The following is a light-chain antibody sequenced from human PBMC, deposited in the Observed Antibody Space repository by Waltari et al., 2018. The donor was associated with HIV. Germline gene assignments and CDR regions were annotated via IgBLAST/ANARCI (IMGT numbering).Light chain of an antibody. J-gene: IGLJ2*01. CDR3: GTWDNSLSAGF. CDR2: DNN. Sequence: QSVLTQPPSVSAPPGQKVTISCSGSSSSFGNNYVSWYQQVPGTVPKLLIYDNNRRPSGIPDRFSGSKSGTSATLAITGLQTGDEADYYCGTWDNSLSAGFFGGGTKLTVL. CDR1: SSSFGNNY. V-gene: IGLV1-51*01.